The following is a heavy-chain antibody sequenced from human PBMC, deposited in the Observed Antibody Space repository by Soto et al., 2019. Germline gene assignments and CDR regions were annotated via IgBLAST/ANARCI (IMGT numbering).Heavy chain of an antibody. J-gene: IGHJ6*02. CDR2: IYYSGST. V-gene: IGHV4-61*01. CDR3: ASAWENKAINDILTGTRSEYYYYGMDV. Sequence: SETLSLTCTGSGGSVISGSYYWSWIRQPPGKGRWWIGYIYYSGSTNYNPSLKSRVTISVDTSKNQFSLKLSSVTAADTAVYYCASAWENKAINDILTGTRSEYYYYGMDVWGQGTTVTVSS. D-gene: IGHD3-9*01. CDR1: GGSVISGSYY.